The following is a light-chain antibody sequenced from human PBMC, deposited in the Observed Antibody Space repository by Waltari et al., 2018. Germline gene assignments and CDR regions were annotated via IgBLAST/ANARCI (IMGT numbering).Light chain of an antibody. CDR2: KDT. Sequence: SSDLAQPPSVSVSPGQPARITCSGDAWTEQSDYWYQQKPGQAPVLVIYKDTERPSGIPERFSGSNSGTTVTLTISGAQAEDEADYYCQSADSTSTYYVFGSGTKVTVL. V-gene: IGLV3-25*03. CDR3: QSADSTSTYYV. J-gene: IGLJ1*01. CDR1: AWTEQS.